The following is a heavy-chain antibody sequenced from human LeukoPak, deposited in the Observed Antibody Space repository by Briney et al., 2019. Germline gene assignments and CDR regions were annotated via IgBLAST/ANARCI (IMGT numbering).Heavy chain of an antibody. CDR1: GGSISSSSYY. D-gene: IGHD7-27*01. Sequence: SETLSLTCTVSGGSISSSSYYWGWIRQPPGKGLEWIGYIYYSGSTNYNPSLKSRVTISVDTSKNQFSLKLSSVTAADTAVHYCATLNWAYYFDYWGQGTLVTVSS. V-gene: IGHV4-61*05. J-gene: IGHJ4*02. CDR2: IYYSGST. CDR3: ATLNWAYYFDY.